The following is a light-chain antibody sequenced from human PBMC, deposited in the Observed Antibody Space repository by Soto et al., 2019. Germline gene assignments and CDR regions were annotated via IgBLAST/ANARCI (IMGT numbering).Light chain of an antibody. CDR2: GAS. Sequence: EIVLTQSACTLSLSPGERATLSWRASQSVSSSYLAWYQQKTGQAPRPPIYGASSRATGIPDRFSGSRYGTDFNLTISRLETEDFAVYYCQQYDNSPITFGQGTRLEIK. J-gene: IGKJ5*01. V-gene: IGKV3-20*01. CDR3: QQYDNSPIT. CDR1: QSVSSSY.